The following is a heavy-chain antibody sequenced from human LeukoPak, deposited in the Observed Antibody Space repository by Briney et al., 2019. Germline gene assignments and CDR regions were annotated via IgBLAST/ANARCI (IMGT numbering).Heavy chain of an antibody. CDR1: GFTVSSNY. D-gene: IGHD1-26*01. CDR3: AMATWVGGLDY. V-gene: IGHV3-66*01. Sequence: PGGSLRLSCAASGFTVSSNYMSWVRQAPGKGLEWVSVFYRGGSTYYADSVKGRFTISRDNSKNTLYLQMNNLRAEDTAVYYCAMATWVGGLDYWGQGTLVTVSS. J-gene: IGHJ4*02. CDR2: FYRGGST.